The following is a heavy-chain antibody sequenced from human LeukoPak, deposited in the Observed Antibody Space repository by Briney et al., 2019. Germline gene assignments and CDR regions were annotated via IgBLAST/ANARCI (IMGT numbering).Heavy chain of an antibody. D-gene: IGHD3-22*01. CDR3: AKVRTGKYYYDSSGYYLGAFDI. V-gene: IGHV3-23*01. Sequence: GGSLRLSCAASGFTFSSYAMSWVRQAPGKGLEWVSAIRGSGGSTYYADSVKGRFTISRDNSKNTLYLQMNSLRAEDTAVYYCAKVRTGKYYYDSSGYYLGAFDIWGQGTMVTVSS. CDR2: IRGSGGST. CDR1: GFTFSSYA. J-gene: IGHJ3*02.